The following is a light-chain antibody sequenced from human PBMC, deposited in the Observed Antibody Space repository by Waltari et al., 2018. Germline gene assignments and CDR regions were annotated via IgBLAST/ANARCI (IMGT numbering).Light chain of an antibody. CDR3: QQYKISPYL. Sequence: DIRLTQFPPTLSASVGDSVTTTCRSSQTIGGWLAWYQQKPGKAPILLIYKTSNLQTGVPSRFSGSGYGTDFTLTISSLQPDDSATYYCQQYKISPYLFGQGTKLEL. CDR1: QTIGGW. V-gene: IGKV1-5*03. J-gene: IGKJ2*01. CDR2: KTS.